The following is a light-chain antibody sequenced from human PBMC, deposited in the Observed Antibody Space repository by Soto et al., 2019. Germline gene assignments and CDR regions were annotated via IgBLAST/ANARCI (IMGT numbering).Light chain of an antibody. CDR2: DAS. Sequence: DIQMTQSPSTLSASVGDRVTITCRASQSISSWLAWYQQKPGKAPXLLIYDASSLESGALSRFSGSGSGTDFPLTISSLQPDDFATYYCQQYNSSWTFGQGTKVDI. J-gene: IGKJ1*01. CDR1: QSISSW. CDR3: QQYNSSWT. V-gene: IGKV1-5*01.